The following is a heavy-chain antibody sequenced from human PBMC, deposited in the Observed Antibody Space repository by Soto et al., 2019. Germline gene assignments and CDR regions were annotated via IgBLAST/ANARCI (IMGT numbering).Heavy chain of an antibody. J-gene: IGHJ4*02. CDR3: AREGGGYCDY. V-gene: IGHV4-59*01. Sequence: SETLSLTCPVSGGSISNNYWSWIRQSPGKGLEWIGYIHYSGSTDYNPSLKSRVTMSVDTSKNQFSLRLSSVTAADTAVYYCAREGGGYCDYWGQGTLVTVSS. CDR1: GGSISNNY. D-gene: IGHD2-21*01. CDR2: IHYSGST.